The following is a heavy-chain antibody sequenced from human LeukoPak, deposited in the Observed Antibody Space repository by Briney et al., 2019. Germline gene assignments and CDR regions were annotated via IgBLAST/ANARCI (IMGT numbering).Heavy chain of an antibody. V-gene: IGHV3-23*01. CDR1: GFTFSSYA. Sequence: GGSLRLSCAASGFTFSSYAMSWVRQDQGKGLERVSAISGSGGSTYYADSVKGRFTISRDNSKNTLYLQMNSLRAEDTAVYYCAKEAPPSYYDILTGYYKAYFDYWGQGTLVTVSS. CDR2: ISGSGGST. J-gene: IGHJ4*02. D-gene: IGHD3-9*01. CDR3: AKEAPPSYYDILTGYYKAYFDY.